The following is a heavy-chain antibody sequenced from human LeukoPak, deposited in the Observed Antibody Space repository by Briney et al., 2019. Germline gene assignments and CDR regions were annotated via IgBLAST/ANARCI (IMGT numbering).Heavy chain of an antibody. CDR2: FDPEDGET. J-gene: IGHJ3*02. D-gene: IGHD3-22*01. Sequence: ASVKVSCKVSGYTLTELSMHWVRQAPGKGLEWMGGFDPEDGETIYAQKFQGRVTMTEDTSTDTAYMELSSLRSEDTAVYYCATGLGTMIVVATNAGAFDIWGQGTMVTVSS. V-gene: IGHV1-24*01. CDR3: ATGLGTMIVVATNAGAFDI. CDR1: GYTLTELS.